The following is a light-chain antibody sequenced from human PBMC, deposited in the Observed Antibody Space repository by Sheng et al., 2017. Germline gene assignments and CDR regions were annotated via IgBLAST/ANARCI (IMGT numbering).Light chain of an antibody. CDR3: QQYNDYWT. CDR2: KAT. J-gene: IGKJ1*01. V-gene: IGKV1-5*03. Sequence: DIQMTQSPSILSASVGDRVTITCRASQNINTWLAWYQQKPGTAPKLLIYKATTLKSGVPSRFSGTGSGTEFTLTISGLQPDDFATYYCQQYNDYWTFGQGTEVEFK. CDR1: QNINTW.